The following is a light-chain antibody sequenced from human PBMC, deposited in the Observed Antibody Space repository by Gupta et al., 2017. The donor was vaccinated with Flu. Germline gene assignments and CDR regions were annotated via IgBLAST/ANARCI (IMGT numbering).Light chain of an antibody. CDR1: QSIRSSD. CDR3: QQDGTSPRT. J-gene: IGKJ1*01. Sequence: EIVLTQSPGTLSLSPGEGATLSCRASQSIRSSDLAWYQQKPGQAPRLLIYAASLRATGTPDRFSGSESGTEFTLTISRLEPEDFAVYYCQQDGTSPRTFGQGTKVEIK. CDR2: AAS. V-gene: IGKV3-20*01.